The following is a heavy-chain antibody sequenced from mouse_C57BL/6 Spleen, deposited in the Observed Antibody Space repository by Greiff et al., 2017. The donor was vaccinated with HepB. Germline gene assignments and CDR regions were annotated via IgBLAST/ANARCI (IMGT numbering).Heavy chain of an antibody. CDR3: ARDGGGYAMDY. J-gene: IGHJ4*01. V-gene: IGHV5-16*01. CDR1: GFTFSDYY. CDR2: INYDGSST. Sequence: EVQRVESEGGLVQPGSSMTLSCTASGFTFSDYYMAWVRQVPEKGLEWVANINYDGSSTYYLDSLKSRFIISRDNAKNILYLQMSSLKSEDTATYYCARDGGGYAMDYWGQGTSVTVSS.